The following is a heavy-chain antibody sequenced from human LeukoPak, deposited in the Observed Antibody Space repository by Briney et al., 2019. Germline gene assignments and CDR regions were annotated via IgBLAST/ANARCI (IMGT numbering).Heavy chain of an antibody. Sequence: GGSLRLSCAASGFTFSSYWMSWVRQAPGKGLDWVANIKQDGSGKYYVDSVKGRFTISRDNAKNSLYLQMNSLRAEDTAVYYCATINSAYDYVWGSYRYMAYWGQGTLVTVSS. CDR1: GFTFSSYW. V-gene: IGHV3-7*01. CDR2: IKQDGSGK. D-gene: IGHD3-16*02. CDR3: ATINSAYDYVWGSYRYMAY. J-gene: IGHJ4*02.